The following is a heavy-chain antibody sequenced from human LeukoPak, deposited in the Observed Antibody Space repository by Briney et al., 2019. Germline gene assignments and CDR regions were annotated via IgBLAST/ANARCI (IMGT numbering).Heavy chain of an antibody. CDR3: ARDYSNYGAWFDP. CDR2: INPSGGST. V-gene: IGHV1-46*01. CDR1: GYTFTSYY. Sequence: GASVKVSCKASGYTFTSYYMHWVRQAPGQGLEWMGIINPSGGSTTYAQKFQGGVTMTRDTSTSTFYMELSSLRSDDTAVYYCARDYSNYGAWFDPWGQGTLVTVSS. J-gene: IGHJ5*02. D-gene: IGHD4-11*01.